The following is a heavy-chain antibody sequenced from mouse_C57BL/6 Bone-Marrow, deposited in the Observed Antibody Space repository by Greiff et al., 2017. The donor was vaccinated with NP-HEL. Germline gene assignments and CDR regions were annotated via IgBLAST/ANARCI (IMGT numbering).Heavy chain of an antibody. CDR1: GFSLSTSGMG. CDR3: ALRADYYGKDYAMDY. CDR2: IYWDDTK. D-gene: IGHD1-1*01. V-gene: IGHV8-12*01. Sequence: QVTLKVSGPGILQSSQTLSLTCSFSGFSLSTSGMGVSWIRQPSGQGLEWLAHIYWDDTKRYNPSLKSRLTISKDTSSNQVCLKITSVDTAETATYYCALRADYYGKDYAMDYWGQGTSVTVSS. J-gene: IGHJ4*01.